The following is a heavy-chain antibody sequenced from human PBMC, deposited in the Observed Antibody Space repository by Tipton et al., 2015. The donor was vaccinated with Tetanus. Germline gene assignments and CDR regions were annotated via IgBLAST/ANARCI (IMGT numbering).Heavy chain of an antibody. J-gene: IGHJ4*02. CDR1: GYSFTSYW. Sequence: QLVQSGAEVKKPGESLKISCKGSGYSFTSYWIGWVRQMPGKGMEWMVIIYTGDSDTRYSPSFQGQVTISAEKSISTAYLQWSSLKASDTAMYYCARHLYYGSGSYYKVPSGYFDYWGQGTLVTVSS. V-gene: IGHV5-51*01. CDR3: ARHLYYGSGSYYKVPSGYFDY. D-gene: IGHD3-10*01. CDR2: IYTGDSDT.